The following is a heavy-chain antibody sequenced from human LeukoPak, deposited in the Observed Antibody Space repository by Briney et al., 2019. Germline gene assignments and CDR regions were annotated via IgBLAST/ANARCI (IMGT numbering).Heavy chain of an antibody. CDR2: ISVYNDKT. J-gene: IGHJ4*02. Sequence: ASVKVSCKASGYTFSSYGITWVRQAPGQGLEWMGWISVYNDKTNYAQKLQGRVTMTTDTSTNTAYMELRSLRSDDTAVYYCARGKVAAAFDYWGQGTLVTVSP. V-gene: IGHV1-18*01. CDR3: ARGKVAAAFDY. CDR1: GYTFSSYG. D-gene: IGHD6-13*01.